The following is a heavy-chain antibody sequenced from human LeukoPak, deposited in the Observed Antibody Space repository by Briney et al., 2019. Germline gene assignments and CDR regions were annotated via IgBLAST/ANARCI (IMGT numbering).Heavy chain of an antibody. Sequence: GGSLRLSCAASGFTLGTYWMTWVRQAPRKGLEWAAAIKEDGSETYYVDSVKGRFTISRDNAKNSLYLQMSSLRAEDTAVYYCARTTYGDYWGQGTLVTVSS. CDR3: ARTTYGDY. CDR2: IKEDGSET. V-gene: IGHV3-7*02. J-gene: IGHJ4*02. CDR1: GFTLGTYW. D-gene: IGHD1-1*01.